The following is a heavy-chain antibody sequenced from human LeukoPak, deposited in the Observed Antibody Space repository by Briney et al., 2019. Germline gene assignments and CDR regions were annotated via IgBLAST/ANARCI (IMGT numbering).Heavy chain of an antibody. CDR3: ARAGTDGYSHFDY. J-gene: IGHJ4*02. Sequence: SQTLSLTCTVSGGSISTGSYYWNWIRQPAGKGLEWIGRIYTSGTDYNPSLKSRVTMSVDTSKNQFSLKLSSVTAADTAVYYCARAGTDGYSHFDYWGQGTLVTVSS. CDR1: GGSISTGSYY. V-gene: IGHV4-61*02. D-gene: IGHD3-22*01. CDR2: IYTSGT.